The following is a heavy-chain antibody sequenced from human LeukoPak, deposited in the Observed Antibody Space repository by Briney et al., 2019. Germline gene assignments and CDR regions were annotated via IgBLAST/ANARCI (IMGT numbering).Heavy chain of an antibody. CDR3: ARIQGGYGFYYYYYGMDV. CDR2: IYHSGST. V-gene: IGHV4-4*02. Sequence: TLSLTCAVSGGSISSSNWWSWVRQPPGKGLEWIGEIYHSGSTNYNPSLKSRVTISVDKSKNQFSLKLSSVTAADTAVYYCARIQGGYGFYYYYYGMDVWGQGTTVTVSS. J-gene: IGHJ6*02. CDR1: GGSISSSNW. D-gene: IGHD5-12*01.